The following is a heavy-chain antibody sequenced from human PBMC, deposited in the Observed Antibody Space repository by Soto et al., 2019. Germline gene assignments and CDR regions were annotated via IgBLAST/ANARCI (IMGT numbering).Heavy chain of an antibody. CDR2: ICGSGSST. Sequence: EVQLLESGGGLVEPGGSRRLSCAASGFTFSSYTMRWVRQAPGKGLEWVSTICGSGSSTYSADSVKGRFTISRDNSKKTLYLQMNSLRVECTALYYCAKAWGIDYWGQGTLVTVSS. D-gene: IGHD7-27*01. CDR3: AKAWGIDY. J-gene: IGHJ4*02. CDR1: GFTFSSYT. V-gene: IGHV3-23*01.